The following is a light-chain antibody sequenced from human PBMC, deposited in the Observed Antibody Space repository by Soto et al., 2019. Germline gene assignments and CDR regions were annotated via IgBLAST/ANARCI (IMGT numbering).Light chain of an antibody. Sequence: DIQMTQSPSILSASVGDRVTITCRASQSIRSWLAWYQQKPWKAPKLLIYDAYSLESGVPSRFSGRRSGTEFTPTIAGLQPQDFATYYGQQYESYSPLTFGGGTKVDIK. CDR2: DAY. CDR1: QSIRSW. V-gene: IGKV1-5*01. J-gene: IGKJ4*01. CDR3: QQYESYSPLT.